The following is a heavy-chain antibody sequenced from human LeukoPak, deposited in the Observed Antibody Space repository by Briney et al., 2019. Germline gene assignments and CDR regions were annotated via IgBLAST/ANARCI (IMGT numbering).Heavy chain of an antibody. V-gene: IGHV1-69*01. CDR3: ARDPGIAAAGVFDY. J-gene: IGHJ4*02. D-gene: IGHD6-13*01. CDR2: IIPIFGTA. CDR1: GGTFSSYA. Sequence: GASAKVSCKASGGTFSSYAISWVRQAPGQGLEWMGGIIPIFGTANYAQKFQGRVTITADESTSTAYMELSSLRSEDTAVYYCARDPGIAAAGVFDYWGQGTLVTVSS.